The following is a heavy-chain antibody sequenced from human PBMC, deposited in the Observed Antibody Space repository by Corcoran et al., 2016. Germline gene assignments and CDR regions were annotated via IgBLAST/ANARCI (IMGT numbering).Heavy chain of an antibody. Sequence: EVQLVESGGGLVQPGGSLRLSCAASGFAFSTYWMHWVRHVPGKGLMWVSRITGDGGDTTYADSVKGRFTISRDNAENTVYLKMDSLRAEDTAVYYCARGGGWSSGRFRSFGFWGQGTMVTVSS. J-gene: IGHJ3*01. CDR1: GFAFSTYW. CDR2: ITGDGGDT. V-gene: IGHV3-74*03. D-gene: IGHD6-25*01. CDR3: ARGGGWSSGRFRSFGF.